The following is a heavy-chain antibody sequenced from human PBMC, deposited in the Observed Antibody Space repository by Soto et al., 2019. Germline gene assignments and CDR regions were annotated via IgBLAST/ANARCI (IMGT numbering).Heavy chain of an antibody. CDR1: GYSFTSYW. J-gene: IGHJ4*02. V-gene: IGHV5-51*01. Sequence: GESLKISCKASGYSFTSYWIGWVRQVPGEGLEWMGIIYPGDSEIRYNPSFQGQVTISADKSITTAYLQWSRLAASDTAMYYCAKHSEDTVTPDFLGQGTLVTVSS. CDR2: IYPGDSEI. D-gene: IGHD4-17*01. CDR3: AKHSEDTVTPDF.